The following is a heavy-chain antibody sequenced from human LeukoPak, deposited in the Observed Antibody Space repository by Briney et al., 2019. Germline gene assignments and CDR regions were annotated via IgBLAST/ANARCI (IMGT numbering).Heavy chain of an antibody. CDR2: IYHGGST. Sequence: SETLSLTCTVSGYSISSGYYWGWIRQPPGKGLEWIGSIYHGGSTYYNPSLKSRVTISVDTSKNQFSLKLSSVTAADTAVYYCARDPIVVVPAAIYDYWGQGTLVTVSS. D-gene: IGHD2-2*02. J-gene: IGHJ4*02. CDR1: GYSISSGYY. V-gene: IGHV4-38-2*02. CDR3: ARDPIVVVPAAIYDY.